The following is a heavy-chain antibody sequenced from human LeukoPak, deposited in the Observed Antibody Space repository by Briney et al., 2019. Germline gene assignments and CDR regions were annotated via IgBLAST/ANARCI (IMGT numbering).Heavy chain of an antibody. D-gene: IGHD2-8*01. Sequence: ASVKVSCKASGYTFTSYGISWVREAPGQGLEWMGWISAYNGNTNYAQKLQGRVTMTTDTSTSTAYMELRSLRSDDTAVYYCARAAGYCTNGVCYTDYWGQGTLVTVSS. CDR1: GYTFTSYG. CDR2: ISAYNGNT. CDR3: ARAAGYCTNGVCYTDY. V-gene: IGHV1-18*01. J-gene: IGHJ4*02.